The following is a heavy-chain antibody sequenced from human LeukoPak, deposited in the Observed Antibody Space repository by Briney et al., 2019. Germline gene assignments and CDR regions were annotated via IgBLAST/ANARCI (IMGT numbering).Heavy chain of an antibody. J-gene: IGHJ4*02. Sequence: GGSLRLSCAASGFFFGSYGMHWVRQAPGKGLEWVSYISSSGSTIYYADSVKGRFTISRDNAKNSLYLQMNSLRAEDTAVYYCARQYSYGSRAFDYWGQGTLVTVSS. V-gene: IGHV3-48*04. CDR2: ISSSGSTI. CDR1: GFFFGSYG. D-gene: IGHD5-18*01. CDR3: ARQYSYGSRAFDY.